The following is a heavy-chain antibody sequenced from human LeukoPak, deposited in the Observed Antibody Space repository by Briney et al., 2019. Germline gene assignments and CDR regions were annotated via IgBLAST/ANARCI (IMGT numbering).Heavy chain of an antibody. D-gene: IGHD2-21*02. CDR2: IKQGGSEK. V-gene: IGHV3-7*04. Sequence: GGSLRLSCAASGFIFSSYWMSWVRQAPGKGLEWVANIKQGGSEKYYVDSVKVRFTISRDNAKNSLYLQTNSLRAEDTAVYYCARLRGDYYFDYWGQGTLVTVSS. J-gene: IGHJ4*02. CDR1: GFIFSSYW. CDR3: ARLRGDYYFDY.